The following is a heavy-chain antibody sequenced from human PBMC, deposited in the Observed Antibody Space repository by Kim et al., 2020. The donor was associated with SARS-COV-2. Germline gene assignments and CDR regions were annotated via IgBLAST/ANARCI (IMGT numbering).Heavy chain of an antibody. CDR2: INRVGGDT. D-gene: IGHD2-15*01. J-gene: IGHJ1*01. V-gene: IGHV1-3*01. Sequence: ASVKVSCKASGCTFTNYAIHWVRQAPGQSLEWVGLINRVGGDTKYSQSFQDRVTITRDTSATTVYMELSSLRSEDTGLYYCAGAAGVATGDIVAFRG. CDR3: AGAAGVATGDIVAF. CDR1: GCTFTNYA.